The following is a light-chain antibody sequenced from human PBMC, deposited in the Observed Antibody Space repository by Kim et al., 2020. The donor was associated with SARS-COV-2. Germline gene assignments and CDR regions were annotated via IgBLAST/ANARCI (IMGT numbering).Light chain of an antibody. V-gene: IGLV2-11*03. Sequence: GQSVTISCTGTSSDVVGNNYVSWYRQQPGKAPKLVIYDVTKRPSGVPDRFSGSKSANTASLTISGLQAEDEADYYCCSYTGTYTWVFGGGTKLTVL. CDR3: CSYTGTYTWV. J-gene: IGLJ3*02. CDR2: DVT. CDR1: SSDVVGNNY.